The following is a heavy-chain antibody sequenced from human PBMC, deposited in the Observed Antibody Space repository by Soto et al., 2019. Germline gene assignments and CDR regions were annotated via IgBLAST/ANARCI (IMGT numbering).Heavy chain of an antibody. CDR1: GASVSSAEHY. V-gene: IGHV4-30-4*08. CDR3: TGLGGYDSAGAIDK. CDR2: TYYSGGS. J-gene: IGHJ4*02. D-gene: IGHD5-12*01. Sequence: SETLSLTCTLSGASVSSAEHYWGWIRQPPGKGLEWIGCTYYSGGSYYNSSLQRRVSISVDTSQNQFSLKLTSVAAADTAVYYWTGLGGYDSAGAIDKWGPGTLVTVSS.